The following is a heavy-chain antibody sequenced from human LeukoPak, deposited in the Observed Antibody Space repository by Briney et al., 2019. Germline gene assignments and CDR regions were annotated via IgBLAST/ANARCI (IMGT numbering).Heavy chain of an antibody. V-gene: IGHV3-74*01. CDR3: ARETVGAAQYYFDY. J-gene: IGHJ4*02. CDR2: INSDGSWT. D-gene: IGHD2-15*01. CDR1: GNYW. Sequence: GGSLRLSCAASGNYWMHWVRQAPGKGLVWVSHINSDGSWTSYADSVKGRFTISRDNAKNSLYLQMNSLRAEDTAVYYRARETVGAAQYYFDYWGQGTLVTVSS.